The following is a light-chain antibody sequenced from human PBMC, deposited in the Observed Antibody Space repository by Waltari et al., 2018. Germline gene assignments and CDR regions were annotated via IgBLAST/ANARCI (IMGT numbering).Light chain of an antibody. CDR3: QQYNNWPRT. CDR1: QSVSNGY. CDR2: DAS. J-gene: IGKJ1*01. V-gene: IGKV3-15*01. Sequence: EIVMTQSPATLSVSPGERVTLSCRASQSVSNGYLAWYQQKPDQAPRLLIYDASARATGIPARFSGSWSGTEFTLTISILQSEDFAVYYCQQYNNWPRTFGQGTKVEIK.